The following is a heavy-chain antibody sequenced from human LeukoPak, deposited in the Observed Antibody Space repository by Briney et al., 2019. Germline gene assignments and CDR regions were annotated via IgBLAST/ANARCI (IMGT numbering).Heavy chain of an antibody. Sequence: GESLKISCKGSGYSFSNYYIDWVHQMPGKGLEWMGVMYPGGSDIRYSPSFQGQVTISADKSIDTAYLQWSSLKASDSAMYYCASRTGSYYPFDSWGQGTLFTVSS. D-gene: IGHD1-26*01. CDR1: GYSFSNYY. V-gene: IGHV5-51*07. J-gene: IGHJ4*02. CDR2: MYPGGSDI. CDR3: ASRTGSYYPFDS.